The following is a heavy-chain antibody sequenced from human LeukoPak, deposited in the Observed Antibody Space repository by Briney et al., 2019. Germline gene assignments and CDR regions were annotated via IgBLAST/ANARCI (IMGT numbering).Heavy chain of an antibody. V-gene: IGHV3-23*01. J-gene: IGHJ4*02. CDR3: AKAPGARGAAAVTFDY. CDR1: GFTFSSYA. CDR2: ISGSGGST. D-gene: IGHD6-13*01. Sequence: GGSLRLSCAASGFTFSSYAMSWVRQAPGKGLEWVSAISGSGGSTYYADSVKGRFTISRDNSKNTLYLQMNSLRAEDTAVYYCAKAPGARGAAAVTFDYWGQGTLVTVSS.